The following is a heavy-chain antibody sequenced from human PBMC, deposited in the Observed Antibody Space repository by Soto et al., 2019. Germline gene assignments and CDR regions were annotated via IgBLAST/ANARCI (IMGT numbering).Heavy chain of an antibody. CDR2: IYYSGST. Sequence: ASETLSLTCSVSGDSINSSSYFWGWVRQPPGKGLEWIGSIYYSGSTYYNPSLRSRVTISVDTSKNQFSLKLSSVTAADTAGFYCARHYSSGSRNWFDPWGQGTLVT. CDR3: ARHYSSGSRNWFDP. D-gene: IGHD6-19*01. CDR1: GDSINSSSYF. V-gene: IGHV4-39*01. J-gene: IGHJ5*02.